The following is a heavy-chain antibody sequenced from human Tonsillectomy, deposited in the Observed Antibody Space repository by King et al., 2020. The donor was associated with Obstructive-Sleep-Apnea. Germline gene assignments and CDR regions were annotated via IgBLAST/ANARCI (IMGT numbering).Heavy chain of an antibody. CDR3: AKGSYRHDY. CDR2: IKQDGSEK. V-gene: IGHV3-7*01. CDR1: GFTFSDYW. J-gene: IGHJ4*02. D-gene: IGHD3-16*02. Sequence: VQLVESGGGLVQSGGSLRLSCAAYGFTFSDYWMTWVRQAPGKGLEWVANIKQDGSEKYYVDSVKGRFTISRDNADNSLSLQMDSLRAEDTAVYYCAKGSYRHDYWGQGTLVTVSS.